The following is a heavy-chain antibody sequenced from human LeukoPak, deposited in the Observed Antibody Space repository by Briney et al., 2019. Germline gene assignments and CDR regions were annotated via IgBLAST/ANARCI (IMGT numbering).Heavy chain of an antibody. CDR3: ARDAGWNRFDY. CDR1: EFTFSRSW. J-gene: IGHJ4*02. V-gene: IGHV3-7*01. D-gene: IGHD1-1*01. Sequence: GGSLRLSCAASEFTFSRSWMSWVCQAPGRWLEWVANIKEDGSEKNYVDSVKGRFTISRDNTKNSLFLQMNSLRVEDTAVYYCARDAGWNRFDYWGQGTLVTVSS. CDR2: IKEDGSEK.